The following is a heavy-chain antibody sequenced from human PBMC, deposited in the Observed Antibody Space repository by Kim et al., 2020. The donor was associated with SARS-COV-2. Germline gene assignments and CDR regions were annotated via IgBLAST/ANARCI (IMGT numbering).Heavy chain of an antibody. V-gene: IGHV7-4-1*02. Sequence: AQGFTGRFDFSLDTSVSTAYLQISSLKAEDTAVYYCARGALGVVASNFDYWGQGTLVTVSS. CDR3: ARGALGVVASNFDY. D-gene: IGHD2-2*01. J-gene: IGHJ4*02.